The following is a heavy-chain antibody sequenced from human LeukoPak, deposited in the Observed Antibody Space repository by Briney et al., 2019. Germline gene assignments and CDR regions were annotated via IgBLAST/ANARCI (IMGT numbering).Heavy chain of an antibody. Sequence: GASVKVSCKASGYTFTSYYMHWVRQAPGQGLEWMGIINPSGGSTSYAQKFQGRVTMTRDTSTSTVYMELSSLGSEDTAVYYCVFWSAKNWFDPWGQGTLVTVSS. CDR3: VFWSAKNWFDP. J-gene: IGHJ5*02. CDR1: GYTFTSYY. CDR2: INPSGGST. V-gene: IGHV1-46*01. D-gene: IGHD3/OR15-3a*01.